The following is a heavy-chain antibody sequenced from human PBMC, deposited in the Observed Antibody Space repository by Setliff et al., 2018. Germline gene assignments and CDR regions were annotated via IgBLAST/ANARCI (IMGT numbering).Heavy chain of an antibody. CDR2: IKSKGEGETT. Sequence: GGSLRLSCAASGITFKNAWMTWVRQAPGKGLEWVGRIKSKGEGETTNYAVPVKGRFSLSRDDSRNMIYLQMSSLKIEDTAFYYCTTGPRDSRNYMTWLDSWGPGTLVTVSS. J-gene: IGHJ5*01. CDR1: GITFKNAW. D-gene: IGHD3-3*01. V-gene: IGHV3-15*01. CDR3: TTGPRDSRNYMTWLDS.